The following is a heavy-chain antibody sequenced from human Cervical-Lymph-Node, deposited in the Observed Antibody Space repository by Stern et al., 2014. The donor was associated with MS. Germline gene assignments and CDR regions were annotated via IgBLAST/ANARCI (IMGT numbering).Heavy chain of an antibody. D-gene: IGHD6-13*01. V-gene: IGHV1-69*01. CDR3: ALSSETSDRWYSLGYDL. CDR2: IFPVFGTP. J-gene: IGHJ5*02. CDR1: GGTFSKFP. Sequence: QVQLVQSGAEVTKPGSSVKVSCKASGGTFSKFPSSWVRPAPGQELEWMGGIFPVFGTPTYAQEFRGRVTITADVSTSTVYMELSSLRSDDTAVYYCALSSETSDRWYSLGYDLWAQGTLVTVSS.